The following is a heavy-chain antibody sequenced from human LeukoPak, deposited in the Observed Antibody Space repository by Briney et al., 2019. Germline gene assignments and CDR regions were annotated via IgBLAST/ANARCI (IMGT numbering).Heavy chain of an antibody. Sequence: GGYLRLSCAASGFTFSSYWMSWVRQAPGKGLEWVSAISGSGGSTYYADSVKGRFTISRDNSKNTLYLQMNSLRAEDTAVYYCAKQFEYSSSSGLDYWGQGTLVTVSS. CDR2: ISGSGGST. CDR1: GFTFSSYW. D-gene: IGHD6-6*01. CDR3: AKQFEYSSSSGLDY. J-gene: IGHJ4*02. V-gene: IGHV3-23*01.